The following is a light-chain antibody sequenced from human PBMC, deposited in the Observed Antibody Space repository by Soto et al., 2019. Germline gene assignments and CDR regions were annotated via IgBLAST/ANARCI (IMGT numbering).Light chain of an antibody. CDR1: SSDIGGYNY. J-gene: IGLJ2*01. V-gene: IGLV2-8*01. CDR3: TSHAGNYNMV. CDR2: EVT. Sequence: QSALTQPPSASGSPGQSVTISCTGTSSDIGGYNYVSWYQQPPGKAPKLMIYEVTKRPSGVPDRFSGSKSGNTASLTVSGLQREDEADYYCTSHAGNYNMVFGGGTKLTLL.